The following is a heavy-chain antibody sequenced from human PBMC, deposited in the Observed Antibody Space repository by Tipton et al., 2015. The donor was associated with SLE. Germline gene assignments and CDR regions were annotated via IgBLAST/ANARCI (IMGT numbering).Heavy chain of an antibody. CDR1: GFTFSSYW. CDR2: INSDGSST. J-gene: IGHJ3*02. CDR3: ARGGYSLDAFDI. V-gene: IGHV3-74*01. Sequence: SLRLSCAASGFTFSSYWMHWVRQAPGKGLVWVSRINSDGSSTSYADSVKGRFTISRDNSKNTLYPQMNSLRAEDTAVYYCARGGYSLDAFDIWGQGTMVTVSS. D-gene: IGHD5-18*01.